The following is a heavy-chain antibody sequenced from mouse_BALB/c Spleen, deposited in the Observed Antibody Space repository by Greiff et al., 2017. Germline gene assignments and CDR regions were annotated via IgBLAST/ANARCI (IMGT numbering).Heavy chain of an antibody. CDR3: ADYYGSRFAY. J-gene: IGHJ3*01. CDR1: GFTFSSYA. D-gene: IGHD1-1*01. CDR2: ISSGGSYT. V-gene: IGHV5-9-3*01. Sequence: EVQVVESGGGLVKPGGSLKLSCAASGFTFSSYAMSWVRQTPEKRLEWVATISSGGSYTYYPDSVKGRFTISRDNAKNTLYLQMSSLRSEDTAMYYCADYYGSRFAYWGQGLWSLSLQ.